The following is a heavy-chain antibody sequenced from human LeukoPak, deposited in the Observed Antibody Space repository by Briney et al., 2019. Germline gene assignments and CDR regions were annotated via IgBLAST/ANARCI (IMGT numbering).Heavy chain of an antibody. V-gene: IGHV3-23*01. D-gene: IGHD3-16*01. CDR1: GFTFSIFG. CDR2: ISAAGGST. CDR3: AKGVGGRHLFTPALDF. J-gene: IGHJ4*02. Sequence: GGSLRLSCAASGFTFSIFGLTWVRQAPGKGLEWVASISAAGGSTYYADSAKGRFTISRDNSRNTLFVQMNSLRIEDTAVYYCAKGVGGRHLFTPALDFWGQGTLVTVAS.